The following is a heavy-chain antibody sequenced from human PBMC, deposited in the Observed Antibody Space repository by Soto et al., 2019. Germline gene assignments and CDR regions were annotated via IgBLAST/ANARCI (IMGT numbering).Heavy chain of an antibody. CDR3: ATSLPLGYCSSTSCYPGPNDAFDI. CDR1: GFPFSDDY. D-gene: IGHD2-2*01. V-gene: IGHV3-11*06. J-gene: IGHJ3*02. CDR2: IISSSSYT. Sequence: GGSLRLSCAASGFPFSDDYVSWIRQAPGKGLEWVSYIISSSSYTNYADSVKGRFTISRDNAKNSMYLQMNSLRAEDTAVYYCATSLPLGYCSSTSCYPGPNDAFDIWGQGTMVTVSS.